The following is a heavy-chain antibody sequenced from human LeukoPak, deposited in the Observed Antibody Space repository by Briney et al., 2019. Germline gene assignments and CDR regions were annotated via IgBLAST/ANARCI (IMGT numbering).Heavy chain of an antibody. CDR3: ASISITMVRGVIPNY. Sequence: KVSCKASGYTFTGYYMHWVRQAPGKGLEWVAAISYDGSNKYYADSVKGRFTISRDNSKNTLYLQMNSLRAEDTAVYYCASISITMVRGVIPNYWGQGTLVTVSS. D-gene: IGHD3-10*01. CDR2: ISYDGSNK. V-gene: IGHV3-30-3*01. J-gene: IGHJ4*02. CDR1: GYTFTGYY.